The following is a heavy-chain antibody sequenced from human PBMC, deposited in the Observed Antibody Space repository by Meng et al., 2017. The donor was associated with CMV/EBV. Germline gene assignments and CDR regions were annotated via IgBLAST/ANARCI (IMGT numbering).Heavy chain of an antibody. V-gene: IGHV3-11*01. CDR2: ISSSGASI. CDR3: ARDETATQSERSAYSPDAFDI. J-gene: IGHJ3*02. D-gene: IGHD3-22*01. Sequence: GGSLRLSCAASGFTFSDYYMSWIRQAPGKGLEIVSDISSSGASIYYADSVEGRFTISRDNARNSLYLQMNTLRAEDTAVYYCARDETATQSERSAYSPDAFDIWGQGTMVTVSS. CDR1: GFTFSDYY.